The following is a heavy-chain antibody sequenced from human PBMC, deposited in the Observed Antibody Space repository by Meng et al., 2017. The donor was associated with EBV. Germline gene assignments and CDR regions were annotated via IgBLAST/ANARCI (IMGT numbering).Heavy chain of an antibody. CDR3: ARVSPKRYFDYLAPPDY. V-gene: IGHV4-34*01. CDR1: GGSVNGYF. J-gene: IGHJ4*02. Sequence: QVQLQQWGAGLLKPSXXLSLPCAVYGGSVNGYFWSWIRQPPGKGLEWIGELHHSGSTNYNPSLKSRLRISVDTSKNQFSLNLTSVTAADTAVYYCARVSPKRYFDYLAPPDYWGQGTLVHVSS. CDR2: LHHSGST. D-gene: IGHD3-9*01.